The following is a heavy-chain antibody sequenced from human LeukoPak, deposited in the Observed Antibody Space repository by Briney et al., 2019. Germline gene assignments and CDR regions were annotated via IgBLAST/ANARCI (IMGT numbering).Heavy chain of an antibody. D-gene: IGHD6-19*01. CDR1: GFTFSRHW. V-gene: IGHV3-7*03. CDR2: IKQDASQ. J-gene: IGHJ4*02. CDR3: AKRVPYGSSTVYFDN. Sequence: PGGSLRLSCAASGFTFSRHWMGWVRQAPGKGLEWVANIKQDASQYYVDSVRGRFTISRDNSKNALYLHMNSLRAEDTALYYCAKRVPYGSSTVYFDNWGLGTLVTVSS.